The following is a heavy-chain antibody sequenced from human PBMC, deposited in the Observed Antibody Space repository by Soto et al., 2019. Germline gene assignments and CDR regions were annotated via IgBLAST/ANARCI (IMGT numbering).Heavy chain of an antibody. CDR1: GFMFSNHG. V-gene: IGHV3-74*03. J-gene: IGHJ4*02. CDR2: INTHGSVK. Sequence: GGPLRLSFVASGFMFSNHGMHWVLQAPGKGLVWVSKINTHGSVKKYAESVKPRFTISRDNEKNTLYMKMKSLRAEDQVLYSCARDKIDTWYFDNWGQGALVTVSS. CDR3: ARDKIDTWYFDN.